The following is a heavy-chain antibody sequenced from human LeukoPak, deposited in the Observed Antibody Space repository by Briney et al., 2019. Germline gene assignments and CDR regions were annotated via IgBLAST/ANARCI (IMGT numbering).Heavy chain of an antibody. CDR1: GFTFSRYW. Sequence: GGSLRLSCAASGFTFSRYWMQWVRQAPGQGLVWLSHINSDGSSTTYADSVRGRFTTSRDNAKNTLYLQMNSLRAKDTAVYYCVRDNYGVDYWGQGTLVTVSS. V-gene: IGHV3-74*03. J-gene: IGHJ4*02. CDR2: INSDGSST. CDR3: VRDNYGVDY. D-gene: IGHD3-10*01.